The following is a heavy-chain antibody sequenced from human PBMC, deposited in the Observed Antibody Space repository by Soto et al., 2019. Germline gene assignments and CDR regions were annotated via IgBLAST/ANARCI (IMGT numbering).Heavy chain of an antibody. CDR2: IYYSGST. CDR1: GGSISSGGYY. Sequence: QVQLQESGPGLVKPSQTLSLTCTVSGGSISSGGYYWSWISQHPGKGLEWIGYIYYSGSTYYNPSLTSRVTISVDTSKNQFSLKLSSVTAADTAVYYCARDYPRAGFDYWGQGTLVTVSS. J-gene: IGHJ4*02. V-gene: IGHV4-31*03. CDR3: ARDYPRAGFDY.